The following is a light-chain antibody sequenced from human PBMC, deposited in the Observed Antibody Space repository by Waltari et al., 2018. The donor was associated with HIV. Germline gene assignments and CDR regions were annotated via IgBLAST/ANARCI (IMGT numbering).Light chain of an antibody. V-gene: IGKV1-39*01. CDR2: SAS. CDR3: QQSHRTPLT. J-gene: IGKJ5*01. Sequence: IQMTQSPSSVSADVGVSVIITCRASQDIKKNVNWYQQKPGRSPRLLIYSASGLQSGVPSTFSGSGSGLEFNLTIAALEAEDSALFYCQQSHRTPLTFGGGTRLEIK. CDR1: QDIKKN.